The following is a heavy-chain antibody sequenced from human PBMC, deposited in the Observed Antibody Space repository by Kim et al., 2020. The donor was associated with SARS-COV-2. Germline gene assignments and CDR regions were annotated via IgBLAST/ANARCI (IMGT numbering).Heavy chain of an antibody. CDR1: GYNFIDSY. D-gene: IGHD1-1*01. CDR2: LNPYTGAT. V-gene: IGHV1-2*06. J-gene: IGHJ2*01. Sequence: ASVKVSCKASGYNFIDSYIHWFRQAPGQGPEWMGRLNPYTGATDTAQTFQGRVTFTKDTTTRTAYLDLVGLATDDSADYFCAQEHQFEGVYCGPGTLIIV. CDR3: AQEHQFEGVY.